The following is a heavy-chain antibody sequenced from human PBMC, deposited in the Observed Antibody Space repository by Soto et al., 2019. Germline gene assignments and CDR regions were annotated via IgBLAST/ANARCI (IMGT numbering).Heavy chain of an antibody. CDR1: GFSFGGYN. J-gene: IGHJ4*02. D-gene: IGHD3-16*01. CDR2: ITSGLTT. V-gene: IGHV3-48*02. Sequence: EVPLVESGGGLVQPGGSLRLSCAASGFSFGGYNMNWVRQAPGKGLEWVSHITSGLTTHYADFVQGRFTISRDNAKNSLYLEMNDLRDEDTAVYYCARDTSHGVTIGGLDSWGQGTLVTVSS. CDR3: ARDTSHGVTIGGLDS.